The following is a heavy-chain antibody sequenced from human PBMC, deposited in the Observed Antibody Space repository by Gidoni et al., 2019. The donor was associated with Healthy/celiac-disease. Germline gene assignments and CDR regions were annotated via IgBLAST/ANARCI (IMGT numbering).Heavy chain of an antibody. CDR1: GFTFSSYG. Sequence: QVQLVESGGGVVQPGRSLRLSCAASGFTFSSYGMHWVRQAPGKGLEWVAVIWYDGSNKYYADSVKGRFTISRDNSKNTLYLQMNSLRAEDTAVYYCASPSGGPWDVWGKGTTVTVSS. CDR2: IWYDGSNK. CDR3: ASPSGGPWDV. V-gene: IGHV3-33*01. J-gene: IGHJ6*04. D-gene: IGHD1-26*01.